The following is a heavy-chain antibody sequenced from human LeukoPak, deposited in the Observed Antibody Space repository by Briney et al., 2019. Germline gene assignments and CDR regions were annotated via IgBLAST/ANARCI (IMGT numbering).Heavy chain of an antibody. CDR1: GSSFTNYG. Sequence: GASVKVSCKASGSSFTNYGISWVRQAPGQGLEWMGWISAHNGNTKYAQEVQGRVTMTTDTSTSTAYMEMRSLRSDDTAVYYCARDLGNYFHFWGQGTLVTVSS. CDR3: ARDLGNYFHF. J-gene: IGHJ4*02. CDR2: ISAHNGNT. D-gene: IGHD3-10*01. V-gene: IGHV1-18*01.